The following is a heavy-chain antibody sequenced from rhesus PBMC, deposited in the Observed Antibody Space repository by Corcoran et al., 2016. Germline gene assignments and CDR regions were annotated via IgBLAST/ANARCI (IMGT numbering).Heavy chain of an antibody. CDR3: TRFDY. V-gene: IGHV3-54*02. Sequence: EVQLVESGGGLVQPGGSLRLSCAGSGFTFNTYGLHWVRQAPGKGLDWVAVISSDGTKKSCADSVKDRFTVSRDNSKNVVYLQMNNLKLDDTALYYCTRFDYWGRGVLVTVSS. CDR1: GFTFNTYG. CDR2: ISSDGTKK. J-gene: IGHJ4*01.